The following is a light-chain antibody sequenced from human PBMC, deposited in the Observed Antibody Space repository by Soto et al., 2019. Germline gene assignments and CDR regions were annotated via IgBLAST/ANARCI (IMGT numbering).Light chain of an antibody. CDR2: EVS. CDR3: SSYTGNTPFFV. J-gene: IGLJ1*01. V-gene: IGLV2-14*01. Sequence: QSALTQPASVSGSDGQSITISCTGTSSDVGGYNYVSWYQQRPGKAHKLMIFEVSNRPSGVSNRFSGYKSDNTASLTISGLQGDDEADYYCSSYTGNTPFFVFGTGTKVTVL. CDR1: SSDVGGYNY.